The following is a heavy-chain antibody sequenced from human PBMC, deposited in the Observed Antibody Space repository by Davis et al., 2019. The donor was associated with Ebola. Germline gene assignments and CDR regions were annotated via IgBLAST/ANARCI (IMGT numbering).Heavy chain of an antibody. D-gene: IGHD3-10*01. J-gene: IGHJ6*02. V-gene: IGHV3-30-3*01. CDR2: ISYDGSNK. Sequence: GGSLRLSCAASGFTFSNAAMHWVRQAPGKGLEWVAVISYDGSNKYYADSVKGRFTISRDNSKNTLYLQMNSLRAEDTAVYYCAGYGSTGSMDVWGQGTTVTVSS. CDR1: GFTFSNAA. CDR3: AGYGSTGSMDV.